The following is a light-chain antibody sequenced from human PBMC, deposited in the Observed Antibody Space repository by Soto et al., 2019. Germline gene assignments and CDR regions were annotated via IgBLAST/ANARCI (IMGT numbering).Light chain of an antibody. CDR3: QQYGSSPPVT. V-gene: IGKV3-20*01. Sequence: EIVLTQSPGALSLSPGERATLSCRASQSVRSNYLAWYQQKPGQAPRLLIYGASSRATGIPDRFSGSGSGTDFTLTISRLEPEDFAVYYWQQYGSSPPVTFGGGTRVEIK. CDR2: GAS. CDR1: QSVRSNY. J-gene: IGKJ4*01.